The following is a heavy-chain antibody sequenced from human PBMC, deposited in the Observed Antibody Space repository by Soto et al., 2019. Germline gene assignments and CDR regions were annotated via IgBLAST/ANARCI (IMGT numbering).Heavy chain of an antibody. CDR2: IYWDDDK. CDR1: GFSLTTRRVS. J-gene: IGHJ5*02. D-gene: IGHD3-16*01. Sequence: QITLKESGPTLVKPTRTLTLTCTFSGFSLTTRRVSVGWIRQPPGKALECLALIYWDDDKRYSPSLQSRLSITKDTSKNQVVLTMTNVDPVDTATYYCAHIPNYYQYDWFDPWGQGTLVSVSS. CDR3: AHIPNYYQYDWFDP. V-gene: IGHV2-5*02.